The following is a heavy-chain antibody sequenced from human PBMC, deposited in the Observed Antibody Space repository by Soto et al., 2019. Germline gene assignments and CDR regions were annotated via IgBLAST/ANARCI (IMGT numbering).Heavy chain of an antibody. V-gene: IGHV3-23*01. CDR1: GFPFSSNA. J-gene: IGHJ4*02. CDR3: AKEAAPGLYFFDS. D-gene: IGHD6-25*01. CDR2: ISGSDGST. Sequence: GSLRLSCAASGFPFSSNALSWVRLAPGKGLEWVSTISGSDGSTYYADPVKGRFTISRDSSRNTLYLQMNSLRAEDTAVYYCAKEAAPGLYFFDSWGQGTLVTVSS.